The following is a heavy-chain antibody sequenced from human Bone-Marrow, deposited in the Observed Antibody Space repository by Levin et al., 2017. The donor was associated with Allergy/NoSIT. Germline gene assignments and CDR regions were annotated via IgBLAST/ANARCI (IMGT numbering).Heavy chain of an antibody. V-gene: IGHV3-30*18. CDR3: AKGHYYDSSGRCSYLDS. Sequence: GGSLRLSCAASGFTFSNYGMHWVRQAPGKGLEWVAIISYDGSNEYYADSVKGRFTISRDISKNTLYLQMNSLRAEDTAVYYCAKGHYYDSSGRCSYLDSWGQGTLVTVSS. J-gene: IGHJ4*02. CDR1: GFTFSNYG. D-gene: IGHD3-22*01. CDR2: ISYDGSNE.